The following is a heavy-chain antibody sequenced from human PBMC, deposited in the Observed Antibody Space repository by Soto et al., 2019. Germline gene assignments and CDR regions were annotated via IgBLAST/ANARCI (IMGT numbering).Heavy chain of an antibody. CDR1: GGSISSSSYY. J-gene: IGHJ6*03. Sequence: ASETLSLTCTVSGGSISSSSYYWGWIRQPPGKGLEWIGSIYYSGSTYYNPSLKSRVTISVDTSKNQFSLKLSSVTAADTAVYYCARIHDYKMDVWGKGTTVTVSS. CDR3: ARIHDYKMDV. CDR2: IYYSGST. V-gene: IGHV4-39*01.